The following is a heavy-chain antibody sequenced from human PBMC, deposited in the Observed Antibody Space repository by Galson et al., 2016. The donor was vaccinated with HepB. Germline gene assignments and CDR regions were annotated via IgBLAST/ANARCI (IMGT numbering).Heavy chain of an antibody. CDR2: ISWNSGSI. Sequence: SLRLSCAASGFSFDDYAMHWVRQAPGKGLEWVSGISWNSGSIDYADSVKGRFTISRDYAKNSLYLQMNSLRAEDTALYYCAKDLLAVGGTHYGMDVWGQGTTVTVSS. J-gene: IGHJ6*02. CDR3: AKDLLAVGGTHYGMDV. CDR1: GFSFDDYA. D-gene: IGHD6-19*01. V-gene: IGHV3-9*01.